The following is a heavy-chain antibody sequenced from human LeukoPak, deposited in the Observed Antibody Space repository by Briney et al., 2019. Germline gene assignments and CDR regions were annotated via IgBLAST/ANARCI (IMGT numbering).Heavy chain of an antibody. D-gene: IGHD5-24*01. J-gene: IGHJ4*02. V-gene: IGHV4-61*02. CDR1: GGSISSDNYY. CDR2: IYRSGST. Sequence: SETLSLTCTVSGGSISSDNYYWSWIRQPAGKGLEWIGRIYRSGSTNYNTSLKSRVTISVDTSKNQFSLKLSFVTAADTAVYYCARIRRDGYNYDYWGQGTLVTVSS. CDR3: ARIRRDGYNYDY.